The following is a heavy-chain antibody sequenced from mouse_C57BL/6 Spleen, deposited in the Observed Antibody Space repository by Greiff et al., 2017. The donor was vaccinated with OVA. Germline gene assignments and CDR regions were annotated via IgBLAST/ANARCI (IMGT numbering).Heavy chain of an antibody. D-gene: IGHD1-1*01. V-gene: IGHV5-17*01. CDR1: GFTFSDYG. CDR3: AKEDYYGSSGYFDV. Sequence: EVQGVESGGGLVKPGGSLKLSCAASGFTFSDYGMHWVRQAPEKGLEWVAYISSGSSTIYYADTVKGRFTISRDNAKNTLFLQMTSLRSEDTAMYYCAKEDYYGSSGYFDVWGTGTTVTVSS. CDR2: ISSGSSTI. J-gene: IGHJ1*03.